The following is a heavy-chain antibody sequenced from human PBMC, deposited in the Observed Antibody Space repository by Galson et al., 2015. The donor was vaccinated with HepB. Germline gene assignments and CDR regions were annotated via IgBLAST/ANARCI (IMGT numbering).Heavy chain of an antibody. D-gene: IGHD2-15*01. CDR2: IYNSGST. CDR3: ARGPQIVAARQYNWFDP. J-gene: IGHJ5*02. CDR1: GGSISSGGYY. Sequence: LSLTCTVSGGSISSGGYYWSWIRQFPGKGLEWIGCIYNSGSTSYNPSLKSRLTMLVDTSKNQISLKLNSVAAADTAVYYCARGPQIVAARQYNWFDPWGQGTLVSVSS. V-gene: IGHV4-31*03.